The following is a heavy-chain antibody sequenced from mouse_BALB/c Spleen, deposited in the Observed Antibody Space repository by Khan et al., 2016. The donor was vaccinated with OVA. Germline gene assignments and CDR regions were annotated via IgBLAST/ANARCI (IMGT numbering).Heavy chain of an antibody. J-gene: IGHJ2*01. D-gene: IGHD1-1*01. Sequence: VQLQESGAELAKPGASVKLSCKASGYTFINYWILWVKQRPGQGLEWIGYINPSTGYTEYNQNFKDKATLTADKSSSTAYMQLSSLTSEDSAVYYCARRGLRYDFDYWGQGTTLTVSS. CDR2: INPSTGYT. CDR3: ARRGLRYDFDY. CDR1: GYTFINYW. V-gene: IGHV1-7*01.